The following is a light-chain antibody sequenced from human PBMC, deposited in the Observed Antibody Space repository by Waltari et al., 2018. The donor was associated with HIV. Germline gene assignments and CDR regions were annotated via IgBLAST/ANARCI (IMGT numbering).Light chain of an antibody. Sequence: NFVLTQPHSVSESPGKTVIIPCTRSSGSIGSAYVQWYQQRPGSSPSTVIYAAYQSPSGVPDRFSGSVDSSSNSASLTISGLRSDDEADYYCHSYDGTNWVFGGGTKLTVL. CDR3: HSYDGTNWV. J-gene: IGLJ3*02. CDR1: SGSIGSAY. V-gene: IGLV6-57*01. CDR2: AAY.